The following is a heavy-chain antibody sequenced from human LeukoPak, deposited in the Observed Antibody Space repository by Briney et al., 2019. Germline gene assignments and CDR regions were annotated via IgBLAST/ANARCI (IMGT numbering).Heavy chain of an antibody. J-gene: IGHJ4*02. D-gene: IGHD2-2*01. CDR2: IYPGDSDT. Sequence: GESLKISCKGFGYSFSTYWIGWVRQMPGRGLEWMGVIYPGDSDTRYSPSFQGQVTISADKSISTAYLQWSSLKASDSAMYYCARVLGSCSRSSCSGLDYWGQGTLVTVSS. CDR1: GYSFSTYW. CDR3: ARVLGSCSRSSCSGLDY. V-gene: IGHV5-51*01.